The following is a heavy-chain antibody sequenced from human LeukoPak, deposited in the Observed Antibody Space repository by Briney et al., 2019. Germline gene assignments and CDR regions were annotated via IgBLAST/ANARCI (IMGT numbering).Heavy chain of an antibody. Sequence: PSETLSLTCTVSGGSISSSGYYWGWIRQPPGKGLEWIASIYYSGSTYYNPSLKSRVTISVDTSKNQLSLKLSSLTAADTAVYYCAGHEYSGSYYGLSWFDPWGQGTLVTVSS. CDR3: AGHEYSGSYYGLSWFDP. CDR1: GGSISSSGYY. D-gene: IGHD1-26*01. J-gene: IGHJ5*02. CDR2: IYYSGST. V-gene: IGHV4-39*01.